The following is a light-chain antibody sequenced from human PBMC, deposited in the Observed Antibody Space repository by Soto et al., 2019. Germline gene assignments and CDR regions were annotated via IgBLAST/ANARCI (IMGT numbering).Light chain of an antibody. Sequence: DVQMTQSPSSLSASVGDRVTITCRASQIIVTYLNWYQQKPGKAPNLLIYGASTLQTGVPSRFSGSGSGTDFTLTISSLQPEDVATYYCQQSYSTPITFGQGTRLEI. CDR2: GAS. CDR3: QQSYSTPIT. V-gene: IGKV1-39*01. J-gene: IGKJ5*01. CDR1: QIIVTY.